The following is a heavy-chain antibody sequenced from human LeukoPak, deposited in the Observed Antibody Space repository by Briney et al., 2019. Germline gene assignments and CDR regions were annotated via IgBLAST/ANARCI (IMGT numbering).Heavy chain of an antibody. V-gene: IGHV4-34*01. D-gene: IGHD2-8*01. Sequence: SETLSLTCAVYGGSFSGYYWSWIRQPSGKGLEWIGEINHSGSTNYNPSLKSRVTISVDTSKNQFSLKLSSVTAADTAVYYCARMAYCTNGVCYGFDYWGQGTLVTVSS. CDR2: INHSGST. CDR1: GGSFSGYY. CDR3: ARMAYCTNGVCYGFDY. J-gene: IGHJ4*02.